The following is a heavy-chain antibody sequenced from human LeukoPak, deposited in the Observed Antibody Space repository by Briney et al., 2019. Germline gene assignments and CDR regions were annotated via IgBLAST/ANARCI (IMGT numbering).Heavy chain of an antibody. CDR2: IKSKTDGETT. Sequence: GGSLRLSCAASGFTFSNAWMSWVRQAPGKGLEWVGRIKSKTDGETTDHAAPVKGRFTISRDDSKKTLYLQMNSLKIEDTAVYYCATDTRIVGATGFDYWGQGILVTVSS. D-gene: IGHD1-26*01. CDR3: ATDTRIVGATGFDY. J-gene: IGHJ4*02. CDR1: GFTFSNAW. V-gene: IGHV3-15*01.